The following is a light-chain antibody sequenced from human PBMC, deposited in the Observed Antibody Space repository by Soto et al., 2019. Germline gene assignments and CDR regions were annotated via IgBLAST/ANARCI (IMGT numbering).Light chain of an antibody. J-gene: IGKJ2*01. V-gene: IGKV3-20*01. Sequence: EIVLTQSPGTLSLSPGEGATVSCRASESISSSYLAWYQQRPGQSPRLLIYAASSRAAGIPDRFSGSGSGADFTLTISRLEPEDFAVYYCQLYGGSHMFSFGQGTKLQIK. CDR2: AAS. CDR1: ESISSSY. CDR3: QLYGGSHMFS.